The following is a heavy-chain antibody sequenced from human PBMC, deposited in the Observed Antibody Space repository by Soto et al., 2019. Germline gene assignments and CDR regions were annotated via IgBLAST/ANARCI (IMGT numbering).Heavy chain of an antibody. V-gene: IGHV4-59*01. CDR2: IYYSGST. CDR1: GGSISSYY. J-gene: IGHJ5*02. Sequence: QVQLQESGPGLVKPSETLSLTCTVSGGSISSYYWSWIRQPPGKGLEWIGYIYYSGSTNYNPSLKSRVTISVDTSKNQFSLKLSSVTAADTAVYYCARGGGILTGFSHQLMGGWFDPWGQGTLVTVSA. CDR3: ARGGGILTGFSHQLMGGWFDP. D-gene: IGHD3-9*01.